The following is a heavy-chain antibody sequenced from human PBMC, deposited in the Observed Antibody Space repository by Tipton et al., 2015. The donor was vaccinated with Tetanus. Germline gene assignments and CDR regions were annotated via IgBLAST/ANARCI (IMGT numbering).Heavy chain of an antibody. CDR2: INHSGGT. Sequence: TLSLTCAVSVGSFSGYYWSWIRQPPGKGLEWIGEINHSGGTNYNPSLKSRVTISIDTSKNQFSLKLKSVTAADTAVYYCARAGQRSTSWHYWFDPWGQGTLVTVSS. J-gene: IGHJ5*02. D-gene: IGHD2-2*01. V-gene: IGHV4-34*01. CDR1: VGSFSGYY. CDR3: ARAGQRSTSWHYWFDP.